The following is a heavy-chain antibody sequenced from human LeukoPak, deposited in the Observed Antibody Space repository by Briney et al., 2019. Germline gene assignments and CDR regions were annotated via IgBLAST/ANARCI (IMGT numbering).Heavy chain of an antibody. V-gene: IGHV1-69*04. Sequence: ASVKVSCKASGGTFSSYAISWVRQAPGQGLEWMGRIIPILGIANYAQKFQGRVTITADKSTSTAYMELSSLRSEDTAVYYCARDYIVVVPAAIYYYYGMDVWGQGTTVTVSS. J-gene: IGHJ6*02. CDR1: GGTFSSYA. CDR3: ARDYIVVVPAAIYYYYGMDV. CDR2: IIPILGIA. D-gene: IGHD2-2*01.